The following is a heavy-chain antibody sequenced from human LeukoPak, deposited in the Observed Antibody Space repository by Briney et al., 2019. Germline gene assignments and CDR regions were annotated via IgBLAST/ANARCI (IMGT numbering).Heavy chain of an antibody. CDR1: GFTFSSYA. CDR3: ARDADRGVDDYGDQSSNWYFDL. D-gene: IGHD4-17*01. J-gene: IGHJ2*01. Sequence: GGSLRLSCAASGFTFSSYAMHWARQAPGKGLEWVAVISYDGSNKYYADSVKGRFTISRDNSKNTLYLQMNSLRSEDTAVYYCARDADRGVDDYGDQSSNWYFDLWGRGTLVTVSS. V-gene: IGHV3-30-3*01. CDR2: ISYDGSNK.